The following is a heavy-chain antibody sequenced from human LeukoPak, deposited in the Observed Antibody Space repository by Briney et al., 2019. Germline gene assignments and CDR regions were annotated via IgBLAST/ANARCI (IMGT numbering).Heavy chain of an antibody. CDR3: ARRKGPYGSGTYYDS. J-gene: IGHJ4*02. Sequence: PGGSLRLSCAASGFPFDDYGMSWVRPAPGKGLEWVSGVSWNGAYTEYADSVRGRFTISRDNAKKSLYLQMNSLRVDDTALYYCARRKGPYGSGTYYDSWGQGTLVSVSS. CDR1: GFPFDDYG. D-gene: IGHD3-10*01. CDR2: VSWNGAYT. V-gene: IGHV3-20*04.